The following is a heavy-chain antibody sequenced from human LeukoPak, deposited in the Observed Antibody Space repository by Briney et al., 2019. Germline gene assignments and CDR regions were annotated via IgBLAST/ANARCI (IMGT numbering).Heavy chain of an antibody. Sequence: GGSLRLSCAASGFTFSSYSMNWDRQAPGKGLEWVSYISSSSSTIYYADSVKGRFTISRDNAKNSLYLQMNSLRAEDTAVYYCARDSPAAIDYWGQGTLVTVSS. J-gene: IGHJ4*02. D-gene: IGHD2-2*02. CDR2: ISSSSSTI. CDR1: GFTFSSYS. CDR3: ARDSPAAIDY. V-gene: IGHV3-48*01.